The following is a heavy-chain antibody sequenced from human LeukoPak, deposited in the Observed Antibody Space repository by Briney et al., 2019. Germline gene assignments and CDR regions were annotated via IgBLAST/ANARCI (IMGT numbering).Heavy chain of an antibody. CDR2: IRSKANSYAT. J-gene: IGHJ4*02. CDR1: GFTFSGSA. V-gene: IGHV3-73*01. CDR3: TSLAAAGFDY. D-gene: IGHD6-13*01. Sequence: PGRSLRLSCAASGFTFSGSAMHWVRQASGKGLEWVGRIRSKANSYATAYAASVKGRFTISRDDSKNTAYLQMNSLKTEDTAVYYCTSLAAAGFDYWGQGTLVTVSS.